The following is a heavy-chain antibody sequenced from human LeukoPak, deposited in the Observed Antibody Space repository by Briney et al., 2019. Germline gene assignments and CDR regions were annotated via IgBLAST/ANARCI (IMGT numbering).Heavy chain of an antibody. V-gene: IGHV3-21*01. D-gene: IGHD3-22*01. CDR2: ISSSSSYI. J-gene: IGHJ3*02. Sequence: GGSLRLSCAASGFTFSSYSMNWARQAPGKGLEWVSSISSSSSYIYYADSVKGRFTISRDNAKNSLYLQMNSLRAEDTAVYYCARERLYDSSGYYFTDAFDIWGQGTMVTVSS. CDR1: GFTFSSYS. CDR3: ARERLYDSSGYYFTDAFDI.